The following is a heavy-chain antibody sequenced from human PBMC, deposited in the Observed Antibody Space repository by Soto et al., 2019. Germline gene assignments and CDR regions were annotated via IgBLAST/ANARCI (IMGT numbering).Heavy chain of an antibody. V-gene: IGHV1-18*01. CDR2: ISAYNGNT. D-gene: IGHD6-6*01. CDR1: GYTFTSYG. Sequence: QVQLVQSGAEVKKPGASVKVSCKASGYTFTSYGISWVRQAPGQGLEWMGWISAYNGNTNYAQKLQGRVTMTTDTSTSTAYMELRSLRSDDTPEYYCARVTVEQLVPYSYYYMDVWGKGTTVTVSS. CDR3: ARVTVEQLVPYSYYYMDV. J-gene: IGHJ6*03.